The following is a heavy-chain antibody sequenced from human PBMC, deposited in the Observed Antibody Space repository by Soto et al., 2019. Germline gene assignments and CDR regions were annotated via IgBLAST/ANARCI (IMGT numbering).Heavy chain of an antibody. J-gene: IGHJ5*02. V-gene: IGHV4-4*02. CDR1: GASIGSGGW. D-gene: IGHD2-8*02. CDR3: ARHEGWTGPDQ. CDR2: IFHDGNT. Sequence: SETLSLTCAVSGASIGSGGWWSWVRQPPGKGLEWIAEIFHDGNTNYSPSLKSRVTISVDKSQNQFSLNVYSVTAADTAVYYCARHEGWTGPDQWGQGTLVTISS.